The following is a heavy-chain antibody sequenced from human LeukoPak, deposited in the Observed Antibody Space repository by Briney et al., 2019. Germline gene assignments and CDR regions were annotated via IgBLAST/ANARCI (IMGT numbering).Heavy chain of an antibody. Sequence: VASVRVSCKASGYTFTVYYIHWVRQAPGQGREWVGWINPNSGGTNYAQRFQGRVTITRDTSISTAYMELSRLRSDDTAVYYCASSTAALRIRGYYGMDVWGQGTTVTVSS. V-gene: IGHV1-2*02. CDR1: GYTFTVYY. D-gene: IGHD2-2*01. CDR2: INPNSGGT. J-gene: IGHJ6*02. CDR3: ASSTAALRIRGYYGMDV.